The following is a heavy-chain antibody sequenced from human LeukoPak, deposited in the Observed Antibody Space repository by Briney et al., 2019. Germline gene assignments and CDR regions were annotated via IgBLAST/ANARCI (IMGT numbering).Heavy chain of an antibody. CDR3: ARRARATTGGDYFDY. CDR2: IYYSGNT. Sequence: SETLSLTCAVSGGSISSYYWTWIRQPPGKGLEWIGYIYYSGNTNYNPSLKSRVTISLDTSRNQFSLKLSSVTAADTAVYYCARRARATTGGDYFDYWGQGTLVTVSS. J-gene: IGHJ4*02. V-gene: IGHV4-59*08. CDR1: GGSISSYY. D-gene: IGHD1-1*01.